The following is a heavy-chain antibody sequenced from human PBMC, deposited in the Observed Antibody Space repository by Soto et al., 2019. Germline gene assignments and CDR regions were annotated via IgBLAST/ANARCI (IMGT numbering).Heavy chain of an antibody. CDR1: GGSISSYY. D-gene: IGHD3-22*01. CDR3: ERGSHHYDSSGRFDY. Sequence: SETLSLTCTVSGGSISSYYWSWIRQPPGKGLEWIGYIYYSGSTNYNPSLKSRVTISVDTSKNQFSMKLSSVTAADTAVYYCERGSHHYDSSGRFDYWGQGKLVTVS. V-gene: IGHV4-59*01. CDR2: IYYSGST. J-gene: IGHJ4*02.